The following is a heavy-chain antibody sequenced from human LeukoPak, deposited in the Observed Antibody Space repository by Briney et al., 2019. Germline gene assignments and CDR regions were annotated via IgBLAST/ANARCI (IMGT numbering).Heavy chain of an antibody. V-gene: IGHV3-21*01. CDR1: GLSFSSYT. CDR2: ISSTSGYI. D-gene: IGHD3-3*01. Sequence: GGSLRLSCAPSGLSFSSYTIHWVRQAPGKGLEWVSSISSTSGYIHYADSVKGRFSISRDNAKNLVHLEMDILRADDTAVYYCARAKRLNYKFLFVFSHFASGGKEPLVTVSP. CDR3: ARAKRLNYKFLFVFSHFAS. J-gene: IGHJ4*02.